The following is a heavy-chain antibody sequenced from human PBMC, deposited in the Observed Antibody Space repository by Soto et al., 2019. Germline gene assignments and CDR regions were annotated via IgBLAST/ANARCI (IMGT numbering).Heavy chain of an antibody. V-gene: IGHV4-4*02. Sequence: SETLSLTCAVSSGSISSAHWWNWVRQPPGKGLEWIGEIYHSGSTNYNPSLKSRVTVSADKSMNQFSLKLTSVTAADTAVYYCATNSYYSLGVWGQGTTVTVSS. CDR1: SGSISSAHW. CDR3: ATNSYYSLGV. CDR2: IYHSGST. J-gene: IGHJ6*02.